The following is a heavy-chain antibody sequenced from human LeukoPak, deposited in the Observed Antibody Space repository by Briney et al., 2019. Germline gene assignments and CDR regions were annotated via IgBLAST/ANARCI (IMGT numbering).Heavy chain of an antibody. CDR2: IYYSGST. V-gene: IGHV4-59*01. CDR1: GGSISSYY. J-gene: IGHJ5*02. CDR3: AREWFGELSSPWFDP. Sequence: PSETLSRTCTVSGGSISSYYWSWIRQPPGKGLEWIGYIYYSGSTNYNPSLKSRVTISVDTSKNQFSLKLSSVTAADTAVYYCAREWFGELSSPWFDPWGQGTLVTVSS. D-gene: IGHD3-10*01.